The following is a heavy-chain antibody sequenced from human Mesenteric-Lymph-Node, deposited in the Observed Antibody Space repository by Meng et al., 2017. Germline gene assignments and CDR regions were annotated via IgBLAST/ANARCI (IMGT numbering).Heavy chain of an antibody. CDR3: ARGQKGYFDL. Sequence: VQLTESGPGLGKPSQTLSLTCTVSGGSISSSNYYWSWIRQPPGKGLEWSGHIYNSGSTYYNPSLKSRITISVDTSKNQFSLKLSSVTAADTAVYYCARGQKGYFDLWGRGTLVTVSS. J-gene: IGHJ2*01. V-gene: IGHV4-30-4*01. CDR1: GGSISSSNYY. CDR2: IYNSGST.